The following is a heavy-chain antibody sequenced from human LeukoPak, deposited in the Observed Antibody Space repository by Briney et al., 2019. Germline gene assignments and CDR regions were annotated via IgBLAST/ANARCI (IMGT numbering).Heavy chain of an antibody. CDR2: INSDGSST. D-gene: IGHD6-19*01. CDR3: ARSTTMYSSGWYGLDY. CDR1: GFTFSIYW. V-gene: IGHV3-74*01. J-gene: IGHJ4*02. Sequence: AGGSLRLSCAASGFTFSIYWMHWVRQAPGKGLVWVSRINSDGSSTTYADSVKGRFTISRDNAKNTLYLQMNSLRAEDTAVYYCARSTTMYSSGWYGLDYWGQGTLVTVSS.